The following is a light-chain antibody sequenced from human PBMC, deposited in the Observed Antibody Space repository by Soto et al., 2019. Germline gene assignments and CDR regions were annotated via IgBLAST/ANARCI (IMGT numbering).Light chain of an antibody. CDR3: QQYLSIPYT. CDR2: WAS. J-gene: IGKJ2*01. V-gene: IGKV4-1*01. Sequence: DNVMTQSPDSLAVSLGERATINCKSSQSVFYSPNNKNYLSWYQQKPGHPPNLIISWASTWESGVPDRFSGSGSGTDFTLTISSLQAEDVAVYYCQQYLSIPYTFGQGTKLEI. CDR1: QSVFYSPNNKNY.